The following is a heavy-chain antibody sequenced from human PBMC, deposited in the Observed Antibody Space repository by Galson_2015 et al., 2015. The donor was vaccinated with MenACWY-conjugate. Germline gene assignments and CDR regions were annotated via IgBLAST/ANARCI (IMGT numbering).Heavy chain of an antibody. V-gene: IGHV3-7*03. CDR3: ARDRGWELPGYYYYGINV. J-gene: IGHJ6*02. D-gene: IGHD1-26*01. CDR2: IKQDGSEK. Sequence: SLRLSCAASEFTFSSYWMSWVRQAPGKGLEWVANIKQDGSEKYYVDSVKGRFTISRDNAKNSLYLQMNSLRAEDTAVYYCARDRGWELPGYYYYGINVWGQGTTVTVSS. CDR1: EFTFSSYW.